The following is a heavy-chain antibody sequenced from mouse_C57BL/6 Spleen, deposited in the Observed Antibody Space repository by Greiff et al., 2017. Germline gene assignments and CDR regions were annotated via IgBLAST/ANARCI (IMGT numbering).Heavy chain of an antibody. CDR2: IRNKANNHAT. D-gene: IGHD1-1*01. J-gene: IGHJ1*03. Sequence: EVHLVESGGGLVQPGGSMKLSCAASGFTFSDAWMDWVRQSPEKGLEWVAEIRNKANNHATYYAESVKGRFTISRDDSKSSVYLQMNSLRAEDTGIYYCTRITTVVAHWYFDVWGTGTTVTVSS. CDR3: TRITTVVAHWYFDV. CDR1: GFTFSDAW. V-gene: IGHV6-6*01.